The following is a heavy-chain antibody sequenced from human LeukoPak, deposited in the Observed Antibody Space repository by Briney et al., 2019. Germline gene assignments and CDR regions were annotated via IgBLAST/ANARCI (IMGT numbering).Heavy chain of an antibody. D-gene: IGHD2-15*01. V-gene: IGHV4-39*01. CDR3: ASQYCSGGSCYSFDY. CDR2: IYYSGST. CDR1: GGSISSSYYY. Sequence: SETLSLTCTVSGGSISSSYYYWGWIRQPPGKGLEWIGSIYYSGSTYYNPSLKSRVTISVDTSKNQFSLKLRSVTAADTAVYYCASQYCSGGSCYSFDYWGQGTLVTVSS. J-gene: IGHJ4*02.